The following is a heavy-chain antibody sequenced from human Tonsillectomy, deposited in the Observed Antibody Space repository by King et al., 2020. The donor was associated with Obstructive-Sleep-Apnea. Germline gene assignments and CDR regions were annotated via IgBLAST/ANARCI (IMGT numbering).Heavy chain of an antibody. J-gene: IGHJ2*01. CDR2: IYYSGST. CDR1: GGSISSYY. D-gene: IGHD6-13*01. Sequence: QLQESGPGLVKPSETLSLTCTVSGGSISSYYWSWIRQPPGKGLEWIGYIYYSGSTNYKPSLKSRVTISVDTSKNQFSLKLSSVTAADTAVYYCARTLSIAAAGTGWYFALWGRGTLVTVSS. V-gene: IGHV4-59*01. CDR3: ARTLSIAAAGTGWYFAL.